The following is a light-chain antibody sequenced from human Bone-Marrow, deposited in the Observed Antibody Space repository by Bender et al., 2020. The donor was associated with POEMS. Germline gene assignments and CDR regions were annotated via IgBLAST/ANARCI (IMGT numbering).Light chain of an antibody. CDR1: SSNIGTNP. J-gene: IGLJ3*02. V-gene: IGLV1-44*01. CDR3: AAWEDSLNGWV. CDR2: INN. Sequence: QSVLTHPPSASGTPGQRVTISCSGSSSNIGTNPVNWYQQLPGTAPKLLIYINNQRPSWVPDRFSGSKSGTSASLAISGLQSEDEADYYCAAWEDSLNGWVFGGGTKLTVL.